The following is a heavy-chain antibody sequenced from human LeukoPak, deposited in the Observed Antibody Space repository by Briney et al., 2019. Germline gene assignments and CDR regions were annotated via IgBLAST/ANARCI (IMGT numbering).Heavy chain of an antibody. D-gene: IGHD3-10*01. Sequence: EASVKVSCRASGYRFSDCSIHWVRQAPGQGLEWMGRIKCNSGGTDYAQNFQGRVTMIRDTSINTAYMELSGLTSDDTAAYYCARGGSGSGYFFDYWGQGTLVSVSS. V-gene: IGHV1-2*06. CDR2: IKCNSGGT. CDR3: ARGGSGSGYFFDY. J-gene: IGHJ4*02. CDR1: GYRFSDCS.